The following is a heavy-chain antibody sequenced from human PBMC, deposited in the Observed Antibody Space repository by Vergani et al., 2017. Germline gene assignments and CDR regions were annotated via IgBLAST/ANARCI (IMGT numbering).Heavy chain of an antibody. CDR3: FYRKTLCVTTGXFFPFYYFFFRDV. J-gene: IGHJ6*03. Sequence: QITLKESGPTLVKPTQTLTLTCTFSGFSLNTRGVSVAWIRQPPGKALDWLALMYWNDDQHYSPSLNNRVTITKDTSKNQVVLTMTNMDYVDTGTYYCFYRKTLCVTTGXFFPFYYFFFRDVWVKGTDVTDSS. CDR1: GFSLNTRGVS. D-gene: IGHD4-11*01. V-gene: IGHV2-5*04. CDR2: MYWNDDQ.